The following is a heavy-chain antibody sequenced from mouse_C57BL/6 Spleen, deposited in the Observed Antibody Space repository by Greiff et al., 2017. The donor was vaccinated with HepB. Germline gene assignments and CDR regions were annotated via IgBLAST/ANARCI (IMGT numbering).Heavy chain of an antibody. D-gene: IGHD2-5*01. CDR1: GFTFSDYG. V-gene: IGHV5-17*01. CDR2: ISSGSSTI. J-gene: IGHJ3*01. CDR3: ARSYYSNHEGFAY. Sequence: EVNLVESGGGLVKPGGSLKLSCAASGFTFSDYGMHWVRQAPEKGLEWVAYISSGSSTIYYEDTVKGRFTISRDNAKNTLFLQMTSLRSEDTAMYYCARSYYSNHEGFAYWGQGTLVTVSA.